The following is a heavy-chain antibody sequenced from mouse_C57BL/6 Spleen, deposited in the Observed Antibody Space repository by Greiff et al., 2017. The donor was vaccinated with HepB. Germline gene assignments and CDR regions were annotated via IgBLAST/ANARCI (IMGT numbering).Heavy chain of an antibody. D-gene: IGHD1-1*01. CDR1: GYTFTSYW. CDR2: IHPNSGST. V-gene: IGHV1-64*01. J-gene: IGHJ2*01. CDR3: ARNDYGSSSRFYFDY. Sequence: VKLQQPGAELVKPGASVKLSCKASGYTFTSYWMHWVKQRPGQGLEWIGMIHPNSGSTNYNEKFKSKATLTVDKSSSTAYMQLSSLTSEDSAVYYCARNDYGSSSRFYFDYWGQGTTLTVSS.